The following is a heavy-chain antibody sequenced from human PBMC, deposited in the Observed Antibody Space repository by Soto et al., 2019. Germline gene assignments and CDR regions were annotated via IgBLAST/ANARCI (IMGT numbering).Heavy chain of an antibody. CDR3: ARDLEGTGYLLAYYFDY. Sequence: QVPLVESGGGVVQPGRSLRLSCAASGVTFSSYAMHQVRQAPGKGLEWVAVISHAGSNEYYAASVKDRFTISRDNSLDTLYPQMTGLTADDTAVYYCARDLEGTGYLLAYYFDYWGQGTLVTVSS. CDR2: ISHAGSNE. J-gene: IGHJ4*02. D-gene: IGHD1-1*01. CDR1: GVTFSSYA. V-gene: IGHV3-30*14.